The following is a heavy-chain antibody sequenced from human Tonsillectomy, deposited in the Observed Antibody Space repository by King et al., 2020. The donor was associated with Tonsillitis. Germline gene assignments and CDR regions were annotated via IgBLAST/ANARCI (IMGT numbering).Heavy chain of an antibody. CDR1: GFTFSSYA. D-gene: IGHD5-12*01. J-gene: IGHJ3*01. V-gene: IGHV3-23*04. CDR2: ISGSGGST. CDR3: ANDKVATMPRDAFDF. Sequence: VQLVESGGGLVQPGGSLRLSCAASGFTFSSYAMSWVRQAPGKGLEWVSAISGSGGSTYSADSVKGRFTISRDNSRKTVYLQMKSLRAEDTAIYYCANDKVATMPRDAFDFWGQGTMVTVSS.